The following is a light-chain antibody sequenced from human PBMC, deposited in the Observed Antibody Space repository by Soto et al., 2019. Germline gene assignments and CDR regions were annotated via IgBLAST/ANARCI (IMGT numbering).Light chain of an antibody. V-gene: IGLV2-8*01. Sequence: QSALTQPPSASGSPGQSVTISCTGTRNDVGGYNYVSWYQQHPGKAPKLIISEVTKRPSGVPDRFSGSKSGNTASLTVSGLQAEDEAEYYCSSYAGSNINGFGTGTKLTVL. CDR2: EVT. CDR3: SSYAGSNING. J-gene: IGLJ1*01. CDR1: RNDVGGYNY.